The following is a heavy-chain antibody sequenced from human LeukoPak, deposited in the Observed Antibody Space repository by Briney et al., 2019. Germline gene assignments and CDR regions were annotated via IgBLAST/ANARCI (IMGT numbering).Heavy chain of an antibody. V-gene: IGHV3-23*01. J-gene: IGHJ4*02. CDR1: GFTFSSYA. Sequence: GGSLRLSCAASGFTFSSYAMSWVRQAPGKGLEWVSAISGSGGSTYYADSVKGRFTISRDNSKNTLYLQMNSLRAEDTAVYYCAKGTLRYYYGSGRSTNYWGQGTLVTVYS. D-gene: IGHD3-10*01. CDR3: AKGTLRYYYGSGRSTNY. CDR2: ISGSGGST.